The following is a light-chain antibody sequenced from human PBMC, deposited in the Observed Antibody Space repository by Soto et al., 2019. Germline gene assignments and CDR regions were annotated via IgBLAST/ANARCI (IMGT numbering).Light chain of an antibody. Sequence: QSALTQPRSVSGSPGQSVTISCTGTSSDVGGYNYVSWYQQNPGKAPKLMIYDVSKRPSGVPDRFSGSKSGNTASLTISGLQAEEEADYYCCSYAGSYTGVFGTGTKLTVL. V-gene: IGLV2-11*01. J-gene: IGLJ1*01. CDR1: SSDVGGYNY. CDR3: CSYAGSYTGV. CDR2: DVS.